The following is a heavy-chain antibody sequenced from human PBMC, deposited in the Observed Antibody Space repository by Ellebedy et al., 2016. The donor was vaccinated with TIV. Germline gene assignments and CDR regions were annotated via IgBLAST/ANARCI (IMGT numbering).Heavy chain of an antibody. CDR1: IESFSGYY. V-gene: IGHV4-34*01. CDR2: INDSGST. CDR3: ARGRQDYDSGAYYLDS. D-gene: IGHD3-22*01. J-gene: IGHJ5*01. Sequence: SETLSLTXAVYIESFSGYYWSWIRQPPGKGLEWIGEINDSGSTNYNPSLKSRVTISADKTKNQFSLKLTSVTAADMALYYCARGRQDYDSGAYYLDSWGRGTLVTVSS.